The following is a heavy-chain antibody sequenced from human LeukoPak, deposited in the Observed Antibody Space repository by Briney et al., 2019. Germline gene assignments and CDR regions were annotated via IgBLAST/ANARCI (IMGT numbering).Heavy chain of an antibody. J-gene: IGHJ3*02. V-gene: IGHV3-11*01. CDR3: ARDRKSSGWGTIPNAFDI. D-gene: IGHD6-19*01. Sequence: GGSLRLSCAASGFTFSDYYMSWIRQAPGKGLEWVSYISSSGSTIYYADSVKGRFTISRDNAKNSLYLQMNSLRAEDTAVYYCARDRKSSGWGTIPNAFDIWGQGTMVTVSS. CDR1: GFTFSDYY. CDR2: ISSSGSTI.